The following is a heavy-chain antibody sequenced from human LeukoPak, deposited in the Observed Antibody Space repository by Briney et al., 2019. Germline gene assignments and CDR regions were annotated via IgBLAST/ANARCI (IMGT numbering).Heavy chain of an antibody. V-gene: IGHV3-23*01. CDR2: ISANGDST. CDR1: GFTFSTYG. Sequence: PGGSLRLSCAASGFTFSTYGMSWVRRAPGKGLEWVSGISANGDSTYYADSVKGRFTISRDNSKETLFLQMNNLRAEDTAVYYCAKDRRYWGQGTLVTVSS. CDR3: AKDRRY. J-gene: IGHJ4*02.